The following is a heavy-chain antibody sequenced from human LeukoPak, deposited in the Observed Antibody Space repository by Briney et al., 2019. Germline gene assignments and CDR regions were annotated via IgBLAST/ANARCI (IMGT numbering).Heavy chain of an antibody. J-gene: IGHJ5*02. CDR2: ISAYNGNT. CDR1: GYTFTSYG. CDR3: ARSLYCGGDCYPTWFDP. D-gene: IGHD2-21*02. V-gene: IGHV1-18*01. Sequence: ASVKVSCKASGYTFTSYGISWVRQAPGQGLEWMGWISAYNGNTNYAQKLQGRVTMTTDTSTSTAYMELSSLRSEDTAVYYCARSLYCGGDCYPTWFDPWGQGTLVTVSS.